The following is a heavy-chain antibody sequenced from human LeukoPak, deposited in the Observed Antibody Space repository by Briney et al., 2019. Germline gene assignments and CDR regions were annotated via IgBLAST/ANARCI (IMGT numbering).Heavy chain of an antibody. Sequence: GGSLRLSCAASGFTFSSYSMNWVRPAPGKGLEWVSSISSSSSYIYYADSVKGRFTISRDNAKNSLYLQMNSLRAEDTAVYYCASSTGPYSSGWHSFDYWGQGTLVTVSS. CDR3: ASSTGPYSSGWHSFDY. J-gene: IGHJ4*02. CDR1: GFTFSSYS. D-gene: IGHD6-19*01. CDR2: ISSSSSYI. V-gene: IGHV3-21*01.